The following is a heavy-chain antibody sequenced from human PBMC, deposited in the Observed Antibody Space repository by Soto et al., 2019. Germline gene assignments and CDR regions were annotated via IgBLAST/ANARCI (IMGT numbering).Heavy chain of an antibody. V-gene: IGHV3-53*01. CDR3: ARGTYYYDSSGSYARAFDY. Sequence: GGSLRLSCAASEFTVSSNYMSWVRQAPGKGLEWVSVIYSGGNTDYADSVKGRFSISRDNPKNTLYLQMNSLRAEDTAVYYCARGTYYYDSSGSYARAFDYWGQGTLVTVSS. CDR1: EFTVSSNY. CDR2: IYSGGNT. D-gene: IGHD3-22*01. J-gene: IGHJ4*02.